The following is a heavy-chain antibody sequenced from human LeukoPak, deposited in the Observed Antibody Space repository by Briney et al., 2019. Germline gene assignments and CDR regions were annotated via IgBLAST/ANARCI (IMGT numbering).Heavy chain of an antibody. CDR3: AKDRDDFPIVNDY. Sequence: SETLSLTCAVYGGSFSGYYWSWIRQPPGKGLEWIGEINHSGSTNYNPSLKSRVTISVDTSKNQFSLKLSSVTAADTAVYYCAKDRDDFPIVNDYWGQGTLVTVPS. J-gene: IGHJ4*02. CDR1: GGSFSGYY. D-gene: IGHD3/OR15-3a*01. V-gene: IGHV4-34*01. CDR2: INHSGST.